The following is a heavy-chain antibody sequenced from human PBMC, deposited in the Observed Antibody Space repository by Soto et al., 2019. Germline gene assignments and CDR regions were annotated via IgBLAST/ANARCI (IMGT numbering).Heavy chain of an antibody. J-gene: IGHJ3*02. CDR3: AREVLKPQHDAFDI. D-gene: IGHD3-10*01. V-gene: IGHV4-59*01. CDR1: GGSISSYY. CDR2: IYYSGST. Sequence: SETLSLTCTVSGGSISSYYWSWIRQPPGKGLEWIGYIYYSGSTNYNPSLKSRVTISVDTSKNQFSLKLSSVTAADTAVYYCAREVLKPQHDAFDIWGQGTMVTVS.